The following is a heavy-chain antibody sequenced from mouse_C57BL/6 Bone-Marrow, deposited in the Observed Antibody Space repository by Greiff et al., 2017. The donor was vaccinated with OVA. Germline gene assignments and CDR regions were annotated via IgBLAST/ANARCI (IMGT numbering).Heavy chain of an antibody. CDR3: TTAYYIAMDY. CDR1: GFNIKDDY. CDR2: IDPENGDT. Sequence: VQLKQSGAELVRPGASVKLSCTASGFNIKDDYMHWVKQRPEQGLEWIGWIDPENGDTEYASKFQGKATITADTSSNTAYLQLSSLTSEDTAVYYCTTAYYIAMDYWGQGTSVTVSS. J-gene: IGHJ4*01. V-gene: IGHV14-4*01. D-gene: IGHD2-12*01.